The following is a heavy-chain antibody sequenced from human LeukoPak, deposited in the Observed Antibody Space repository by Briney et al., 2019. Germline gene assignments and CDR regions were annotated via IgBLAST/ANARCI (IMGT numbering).Heavy chain of an antibody. CDR3: AKDLLGYCSSTSCRSSNFDY. J-gene: IGHJ4*02. D-gene: IGHD2-2*01. CDR1: GFTFSSYA. CDR2: ISGSGGST. Sequence: GGSLRLSCAASGFTFSSYAMSWVRQAPGKGLEWVSAISGSGGSTYYADSVKGRFTISRDNSKNTLYLQMNSLRAEDTAVYYCAKDLLGYCSSTSCRSSNFDYWGQGTLVTVSS. V-gene: IGHV3-23*01.